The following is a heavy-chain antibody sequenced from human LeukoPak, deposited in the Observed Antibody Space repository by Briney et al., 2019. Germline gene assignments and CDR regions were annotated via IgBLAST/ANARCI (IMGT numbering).Heavy chain of an antibody. D-gene: IGHD1-7*01. CDR1: GFIFSNNG. V-gene: IGHV3-21*01. J-gene: IGHJ4*02. CDR2: ISSSSSYI. CDR3: ARAHNWKYGSFDF. Sequence: GGSLRLSCAASGFIFSNNGMNWVRQAPGKGLEWVSCISSSSSYIYYADSVKGRFTISRDNAKNSLYLQMNSLRAEDTAVYYCARAHNWKYGSFDFWGQGTLVTVSS.